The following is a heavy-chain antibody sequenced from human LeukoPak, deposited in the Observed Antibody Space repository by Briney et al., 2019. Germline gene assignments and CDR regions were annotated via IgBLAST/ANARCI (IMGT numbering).Heavy chain of an antibody. D-gene: IGHD3-22*01. Sequence: GGSLRLSCAASGFTFSSYAMHWVRQAPGKGLEWVAVISYDGSNKYYADSVKGRFTISRDNSKNTLYLQMNSLRTEDTAVYYCARRYYDSSGYYSGDYWGQGTLVTVSS. CDR1: GFTFSSYA. CDR2: ISYDGSNK. CDR3: ARRYYDSSGYYSGDY. J-gene: IGHJ4*02. V-gene: IGHV3-30*04.